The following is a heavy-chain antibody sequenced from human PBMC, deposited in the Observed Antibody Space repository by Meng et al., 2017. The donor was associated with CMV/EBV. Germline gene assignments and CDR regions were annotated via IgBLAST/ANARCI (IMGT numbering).Heavy chain of an antibody. CDR1: GFTFSSSA. CDR3: AKDLYYSFDY. CDR2: IAHDGSAK. V-gene: IGHV3-30*02. J-gene: IGHJ4*02. D-gene: IGHD2-8*01. Sequence: VPLVESGGGLLQPGGSLRLSCAASGFTFSSSAMHWFRQPPGKGLEWVSFIAHDGSAKTYTDSVKGRFTISRDDSENTVYLEMNSLRIEDTAVYYCAKDLYYSFDYWGQGTLVTVSS.